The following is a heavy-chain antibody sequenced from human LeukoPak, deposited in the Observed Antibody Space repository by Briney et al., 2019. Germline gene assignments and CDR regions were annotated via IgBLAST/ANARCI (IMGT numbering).Heavy chain of an antibody. CDR1: GGPFSGYY. J-gene: IGHJ4*02. CDR3: ARGCSGGSCKGIY. Sequence: PSETLSLTCAVYGGPFSGYYWSWIRQPPGKGLEWIGEINHSGSTNYNPSLKSRVTISVDTSKNQFSLKLSSVTAADTAVYYCARGCSGGSCKGIYWGQGTLVTVSS. V-gene: IGHV4-34*01. CDR2: INHSGST. D-gene: IGHD2-15*01.